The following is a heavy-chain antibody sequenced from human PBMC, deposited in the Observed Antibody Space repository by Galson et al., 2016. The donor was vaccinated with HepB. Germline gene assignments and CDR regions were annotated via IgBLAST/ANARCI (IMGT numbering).Heavy chain of an antibody. V-gene: IGHV3-21*01. Sequence: SLRLSCAGSGFSFSSYKMNWVRQAPGKGLEWLSSISSVGSYIDYADSVKGRFTISRDNAKGSLSLQMHSLRAEDTAVYYCARSHSVAGVSYFDSWGQGALVTVSS. CDR2: ISSVGSYI. D-gene: IGHD6-19*01. CDR1: GFSFSSYK. CDR3: ARSHSVAGVSYFDS. J-gene: IGHJ4*02.